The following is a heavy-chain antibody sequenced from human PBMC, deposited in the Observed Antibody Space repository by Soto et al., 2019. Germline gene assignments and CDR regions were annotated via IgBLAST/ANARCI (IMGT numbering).Heavy chain of an antibody. D-gene: IGHD2-2*01. V-gene: IGHV1-2*04. CDR2: INPNSGGT. Sequence: QVQLVQSGAEVKKPGASVKVSCKASGYTFTGYYMHWVRQAPGQGHEWMGWINPNSGGTNYAQKFQGWVTMTRDTSISTAYMELSRLRSDDTAVYYCARAPYCSSTSCYNYYYYGMDVWGQGTTVTVSS. J-gene: IGHJ6*02. CDR1: GYTFTGYY. CDR3: ARAPYCSSTSCYNYYYYGMDV.